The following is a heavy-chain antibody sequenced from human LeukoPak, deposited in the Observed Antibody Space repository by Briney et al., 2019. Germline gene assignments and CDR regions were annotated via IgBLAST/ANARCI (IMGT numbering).Heavy chain of an antibody. CDR3: ARSRGVLGGGFDSFDV. D-gene: IGHD3-16*01. CDR2: MNPNSGST. J-gene: IGHJ3*01. V-gene: IGHV1-8*02. Sequence: GASVKVSCRASGYTFTRFDINWVRQAPGQGLEWMGWMNPNSGSTGHAQKFQGRVTMTRSTSISTAYMELSSLTSADTAVYFCARSRGVLGGGFDSFDVWGQGTMVTVSS. CDR1: GYTFTRFD.